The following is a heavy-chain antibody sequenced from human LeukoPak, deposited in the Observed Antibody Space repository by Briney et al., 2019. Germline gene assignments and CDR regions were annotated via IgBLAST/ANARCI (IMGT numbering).Heavy chain of an antibody. D-gene: IGHD6-13*01. V-gene: IGHV3-30*02. CDR2: IRYDGSNK. J-gene: IGHJ4*02. Sequence: GGSLRLSCVASGFTFSSYGMNWVRQAPGRGLEWMAFIRYDGSNKYDADSVKGRFTISRDNSKNTLYLQMNSLRTEDTAVYYCAKELLGSWYGRDTYYFDYWGQGTLVTVSS. CDR3: AKELLGSWYGRDTYYFDY. CDR1: GFTFSSYG.